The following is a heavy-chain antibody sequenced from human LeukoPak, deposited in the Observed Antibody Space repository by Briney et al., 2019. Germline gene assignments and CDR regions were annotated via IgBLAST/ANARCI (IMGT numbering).Heavy chain of an antibody. CDR2: IYHSGST. CDR3: ARVLSGGNSGAHY. J-gene: IGHJ4*02. D-gene: IGHD4-23*01. CDR1: GGSISSGSYY. V-gene: IGHV4-39*07. Sequence: SETLSLTCTVSGGSISSGSYYWGWIRQAPGKGLEWIGSIYHSGSTYYNSSLKSRVTISLDTSKNQFSLELSSVTAADTAVYYCARVLSGGNSGAHYWGQGTLVIVSS.